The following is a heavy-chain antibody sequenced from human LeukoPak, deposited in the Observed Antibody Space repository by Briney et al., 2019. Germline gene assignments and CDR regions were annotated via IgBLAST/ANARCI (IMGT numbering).Heavy chain of an antibody. V-gene: IGHV3-30*18. J-gene: IGHJ4*02. Sequence: GGSLRLSCAASGFTFSSYGMHWVRPAPGKGLEWVAVISYDGSNKYYADSVKGRFTISRDNSKNTLYLQMNSLRAEDTAVYYCAKSRGPRHAVWFDLDYWGQGTLVTVSS. CDR1: GFTFSSYG. CDR3: AKSRGPRHAVWFDLDY. D-gene: IGHD3-10*01. CDR2: ISYDGSNK.